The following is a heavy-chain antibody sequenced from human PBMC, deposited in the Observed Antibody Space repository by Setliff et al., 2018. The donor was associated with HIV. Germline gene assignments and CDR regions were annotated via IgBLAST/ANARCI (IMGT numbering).Heavy chain of an antibody. J-gene: IGHJ3*02. CDR2: IYYSGST. Sequence: LSLTCTVSGGSISSSSYYWGWIRQPPGKGLEWIGSIYYSGSTSYNPSLKSRVTISVDTSKNQFSLKLSSVTAADTAVYYCARRQQLWLLYAFDIWGQGTMVTVSS. V-gene: IGHV4-39*01. D-gene: IGHD5-18*01. CDR1: GGSISSSSYY. CDR3: ARRQQLWLLYAFDI.